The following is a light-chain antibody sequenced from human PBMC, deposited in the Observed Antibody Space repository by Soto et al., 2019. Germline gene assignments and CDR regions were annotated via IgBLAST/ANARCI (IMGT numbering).Light chain of an antibody. CDR1: SSNIGSNY. J-gene: IGLJ1*01. V-gene: IGLV1-47*01. CDR2: RNN. Sequence: QSVLTQPPSASGTPGQRVTISCSGSSSNIGSNYVYWYQQLPGTAPKLLIYRNNQRPSGVPDRFSGSKSCTSASLAISGVRSADEADYYCAAWDDSLSGYVFGTGTKVTVL. CDR3: AAWDDSLSGYV.